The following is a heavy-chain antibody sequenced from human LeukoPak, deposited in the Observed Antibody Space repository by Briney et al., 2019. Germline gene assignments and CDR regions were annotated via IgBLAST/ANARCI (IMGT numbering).Heavy chain of an antibody. CDR3: ATGDVSGYYPFDY. CDR2: IHHSGAT. V-gene: IGHV4-39*07. Sequence: SETLSLTRTVSGGSISSTSYYWGWIRQSPGKGLEWIGSIHHSGATYYNPSLNSRVTMSVDTSKNQFSLKLSSVTAADTAVYYCATGDVSGYYPFDYWGQGTLVTVSA. J-gene: IGHJ4*02. D-gene: IGHD3-3*01. CDR1: GGSISSTSYY.